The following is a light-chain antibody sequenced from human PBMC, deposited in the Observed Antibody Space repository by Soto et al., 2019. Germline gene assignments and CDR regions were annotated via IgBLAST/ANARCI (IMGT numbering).Light chain of an antibody. V-gene: IGLV1-40*01. J-gene: IGLJ2*01. CDR3: QSYDSSLSGSVV. CDR1: SSNSGAGYD. CDR2: GNS. Sequence: QSVLTQPPSVSGAPGQRVTISCTGSSSNSGAGYDVHWYQQLPGTAPKLLIYGNSKRPSGVPDRFSGSKSGTSASLAITGLQAEDEADYYCQSYDSSLSGSVVFGGGTKLTVL.